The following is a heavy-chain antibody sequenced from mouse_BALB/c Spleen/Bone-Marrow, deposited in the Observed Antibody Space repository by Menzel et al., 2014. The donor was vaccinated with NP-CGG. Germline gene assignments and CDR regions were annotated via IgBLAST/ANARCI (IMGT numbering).Heavy chain of an antibody. J-gene: IGHJ4*01. Sequence: SCKASGYTFTDYVITWVKQRTGQGLEWIGEIYPGSGSTYYNEKFKGKATLTADKSSNTAYMQLGSLTSEDSAVYFCARLDGNYRYAMDYWGQGTSVTVSS. V-gene: IGHV1-81*01. CDR1: GYTFTDYV. CDR3: ARLDGNYRYAMDY. D-gene: IGHD2-1*01. CDR2: IYPGSGST.